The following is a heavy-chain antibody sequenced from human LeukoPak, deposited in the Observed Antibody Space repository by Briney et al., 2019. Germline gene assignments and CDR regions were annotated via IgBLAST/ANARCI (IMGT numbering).Heavy chain of an antibody. V-gene: IGHV1-2*02. CDR1: GYTFTNYY. CDR3: ARDWGVSARPGYMDV. CDR2: INPNSGDT. J-gene: IGHJ6*03. D-gene: IGHD6-6*01. Sequence: ASVKVSCKASGYTFTNYYMHWVRQAPGQGLEWMGWINPNSGDTNYAQKFQGRVTMTRDTSISTAYMELSRLRSDDTAVYYCARDWGVSARPGYMDVWGKGTTVTVSS.